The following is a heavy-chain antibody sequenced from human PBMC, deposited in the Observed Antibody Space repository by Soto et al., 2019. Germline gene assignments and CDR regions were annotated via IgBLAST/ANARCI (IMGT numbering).Heavy chain of an antibody. J-gene: IGHJ3*02. CDR1: GYTFTIYG. CDR3: ARSARGGGDI. Sequence: AAVKVSCKASGYTFTIYGISCVRQAPGQGLEWMGWISAYNGNTNYAQRLQGRVTMTTDTSTSTAYMELRSLRSDDTAVYYCARSARGGGDIWGQGTMVTVSS. D-gene: IGHD3-16*01. V-gene: IGHV1-18*04. CDR2: ISAYNGNT.